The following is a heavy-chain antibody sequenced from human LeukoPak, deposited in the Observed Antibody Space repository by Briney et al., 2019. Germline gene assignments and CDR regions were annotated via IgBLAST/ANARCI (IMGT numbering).Heavy chain of an antibody. CDR3: AREGLYCSGRSCYPSWFDP. CDR1: GYTFTSYD. CDR2: MNPNSGNT. V-gene: IGHV1-8*01. J-gene: IGHJ5*02. D-gene: IGHD2-15*01. Sequence: ASVKVSCKASGYTFTSYDINWVRQATGQGLEWMGWMNPNSGNTGYAQKFQGRVTMTRNTSISTAYMELSSLRSEDTAVYYCAREGLYCSGRSCYPSWFDPWGQGTLVTVSS.